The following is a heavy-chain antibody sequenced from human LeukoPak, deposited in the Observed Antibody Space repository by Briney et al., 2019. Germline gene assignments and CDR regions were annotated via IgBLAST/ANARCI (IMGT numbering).Heavy chain of an antibody. CDR2: IISSISYV. J-gene: IGHJ3*02. CDR1: GFPLSSYS. CDR3: ARDGGSGYGDYSYDAFDI. Sequence: PGGPLRLPCAASGFPLSSYSINWLREAPGKALEGVSSIISSISYVYYADSVKGRFTISRDNAKNSLYLQMNSLRAEDTAVYYCARDGGSGYGDYSYDAFDIWGQGTMVTVSS. V-gene: IGHV3-21*01. D-gene: IGHD4-17*01.